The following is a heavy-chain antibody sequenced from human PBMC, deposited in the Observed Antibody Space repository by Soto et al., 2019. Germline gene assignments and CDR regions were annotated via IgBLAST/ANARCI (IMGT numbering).Heavy chain of an antibody. Sequence: QVQLVESGGGVVQPGRSLRLSCAASGFSFSSHGMHWVRQAPGKGLEWVALIWYDGSKKYYADSVKGRFTISRDISKNTLYLQMNSLRAEDTAVYYCARDLSYCSSSTCYVDGSFDSWGQGTLVTVSS. J-gene: IGHJ4*02. V-gene: IGHV3-33*01. CDR3: ARDLSYCSSSTCYVDGSFDS. CDR1: GFSFSSHG. CDR2: IWYDGSKK. D-gene: IGHD2-2*01.